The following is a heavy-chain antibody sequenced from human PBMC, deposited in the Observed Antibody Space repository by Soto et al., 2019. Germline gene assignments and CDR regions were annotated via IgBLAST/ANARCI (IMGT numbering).Heavy chain of an antibody. Sequence: GASVKVSCKASGYTFTGYYMHWVRQAPGQGLEWMGWINPNSGGTNYAQKFQGWVTMTRDTSISTAYMELSRLRSDDTAVYYCARVKDGLWFGHGGGGMDVWGQGTTVTVSS. CDR1: GYTFTGYY. J-gene: IGHJ6*02. D-gene: IGHD3-10*01. CDR2: INPNSGGT. V-gene: IGHV1-2*04. CDR3: ARVKDGLWFGHGGGGMDV.